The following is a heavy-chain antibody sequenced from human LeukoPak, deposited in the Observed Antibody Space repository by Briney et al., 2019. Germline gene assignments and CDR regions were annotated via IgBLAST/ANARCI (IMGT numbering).Heavy chain of an antibody. CDR1: GFTFSSYA. CDR3: ATDFRYSGYDSPFDY. D-gene: IGHD5-12*01. CDR2: ISYDGSNK. J-gene: IGHJ4*02. Sequence: GGSLRLSCAASGFTFSSYAMHWVRQAPGKGLEWVAVISYDGSNKYYADSVKGRFTISRDNSKNTLYLQMNSLRAEDTAVYYCATDFRYSGYDSPFDYWGQGTLASVSP. V-gene: IGHV3-30*04.